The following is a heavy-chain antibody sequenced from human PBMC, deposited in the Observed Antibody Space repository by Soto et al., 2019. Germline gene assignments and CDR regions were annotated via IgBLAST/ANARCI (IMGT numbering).Heavy chain of an antibody. CDR2: ISAYNGNT. Sequence: GASVKVSCKASGYTFTSYGISWVRQAPGQGLEWMGWISAYNGNTNYAQKLQGRVTMTTDTSTSTAYMELRSLRSDDTAVYYCARQDSSSWYFKDAFDIWGQGTMVTVSS. CDR3: ARQDSSSWYFKDAFDI. CDR1: GYTFTSYG. V-gene: IGHV1-18*04. J-gene: IGHJ3*02. D-gene: IGHD6-13*01.